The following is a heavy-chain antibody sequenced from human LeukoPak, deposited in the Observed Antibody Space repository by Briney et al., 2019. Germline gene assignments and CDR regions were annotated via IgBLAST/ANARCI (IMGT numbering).Heavy chain of an antibody. Sequence: SETLSLTCAVYGGSFSGYYWSWIRQPPGKGLEWIGEINHSGSTNYNPSLKSRVTISVDTSKNQFSLKLSSVTAADTAVYYCARARSGWYRKDAFDIWGQGTMVTISS. V-gene: IGHV4-34*01. D-gene: IGHD6-19*01. J-gene: IGHJ3*02. CDR3: ARARSGWYRKDAFDI. CDR2: INHSGST. CDR1: GGSFSGYY.